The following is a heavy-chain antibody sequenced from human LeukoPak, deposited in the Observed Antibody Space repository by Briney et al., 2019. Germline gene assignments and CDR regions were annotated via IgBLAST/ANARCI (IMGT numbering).Heavy chain of an antibody. CDR1: GFTFSSYA. J-gene: IGHJ4*02. CDR3: ASGEQLTNDGDFDC. V-gene: IGHV3-30-3*01. CDR2: ISYDGSNK. Sequence: PGRSLRLSCAASGFTFSSYAKHWVRQAPGKGLEWVAVISYDGSNKYYADSVKGRFTISRDNSKNPLYLQMNSLRAEDTAVYYCASGEQLTNDGDFDCWVQGTLVTVCS. D-gene: IGHD6-13*01.